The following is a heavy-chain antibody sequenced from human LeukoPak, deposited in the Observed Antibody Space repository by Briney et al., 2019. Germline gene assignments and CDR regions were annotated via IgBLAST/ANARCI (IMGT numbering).Heavy chain of an antibody. CDR1: GFTFSSYW. CDR3: ASEGVGATFDY. D-gene: IGHD1-26*01. Sequence: GGSLRLSCAASGFTFSSYWMSWVRQAPVKGLEWVANIKQDGSEKYYVDSVKGRFTISRDNAKNSLYLQMNSLRAEDTAVYYCASEGVGATFDYWGQGTLVTVSS. V-gene: IGHV3-7*01. J-gene: IGHJ4*02. CDR2: IKQDGSEK.